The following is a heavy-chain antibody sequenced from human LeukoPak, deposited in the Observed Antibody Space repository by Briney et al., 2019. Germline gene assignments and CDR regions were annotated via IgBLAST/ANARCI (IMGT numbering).Heavy chain of an antibody. J-gene: IGHJ4*02. CDR1: GFTFGDYA. Sequence: GGSLRLSCTASGFTFGDYAMSWVRQAPGRGLEWVANIKQDGSEKSFVDAVKGRFSISRDNAKNSLYLQMNSLRAEDTAVYYCARLRGYYDTSGPIFDYWGQGTLVTVSS. CDR3: ARLRGYYDTSGPIFDY. CDR2: IKQDGSEK. V-gene: IGHV3-7*01. D-gene: IGHD3-22*01.